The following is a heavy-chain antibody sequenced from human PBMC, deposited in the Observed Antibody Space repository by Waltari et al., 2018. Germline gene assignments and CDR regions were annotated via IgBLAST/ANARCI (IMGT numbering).Heavy chain of an antibody. J-gene: IGHJ4*02. Sequence: EVQLVESGGGMVQPGESLGLSCAASGFSFSNFWMNWVRQAPGKGLEWVAKIQNDGSEKYYVDSVKGRFTISRDNAKNSLYLQMSSLRGDDTAVYYCAVEYDWGQGTLVTVSS. CDR1: GFSFSNFW. CDR2: IQNDGSEK. V-gene: IGHV3-7*01. CDR3: AVEYD.